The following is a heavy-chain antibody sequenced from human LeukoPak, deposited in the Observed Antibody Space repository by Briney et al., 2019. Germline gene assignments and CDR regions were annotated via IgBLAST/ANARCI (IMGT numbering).Heavy chain of an antibody. CDR2: IIPIFGTA. V-gene: IGHV1-69*05. D-gene: IGHD5-18*01. J-gene: IGHJ5*02. CDR3: ASAVGYSYGMVRFDP. CDR1: GGTFSSYA. Sequence: SVKVSCKASGGTFSSYAISWVRQAPGQGLEWMGGIIPIFGTANYAQKFRGRVTITTDESTSTAYMELSSLRSEDTAVYYCASAVGYSYGMVRFDPWGQGTLVTVSS.